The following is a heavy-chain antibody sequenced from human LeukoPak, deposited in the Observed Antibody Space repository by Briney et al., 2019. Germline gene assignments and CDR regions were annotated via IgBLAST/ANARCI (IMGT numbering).Heavy chain of an antibody. J-gene: IGHJ6*02. Sequence: GGSLRLSCAASGFTLCSLAVRWVRRPPGKGIEWGSSLGGGRGGTTIDADSVKGRFTISRDNSKNTLYLQMSSLRDEDTAVYYCAKNYESGRGVPYGMDVWGQGTTVTVSS. CDR3: AKNYESGRGVPYGMDV. D-gene: IGHD3-10*01. V-gene: IGHV3-23*01. CDR2: LGGGRGGTT. CDR1: GFTLCSLA.